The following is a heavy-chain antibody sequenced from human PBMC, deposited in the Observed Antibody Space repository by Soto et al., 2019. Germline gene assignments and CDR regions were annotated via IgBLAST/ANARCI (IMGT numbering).Heavy chain of an antibody. J-gene: IGHJ6*03. CDR3: ARASYYDFWSGYYTQTYNYYYYMDV. V-gene: IGHV1-69*02. Sequence: QVQLVQSGAEVKKPGSSVKVSCKASGGTFSSYTISWVRQAPGQGLEWMGRIIPILGIANYAQKFQGRVTITADKSTSTDYMELSSLRSEDTAVYYCARASYYDFWSGYYTQTYNYYYYMDVWGKGTTVTVSS. CDR2: IIPILGIA. CDR1: GGTFSSYT. D-gene: IGHD3-3*01.